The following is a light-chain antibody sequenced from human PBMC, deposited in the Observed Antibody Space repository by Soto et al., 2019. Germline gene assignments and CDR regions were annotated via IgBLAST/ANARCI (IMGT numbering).Light chain of an antibody. Sequence: DIQMTQSPSSLSASVGDRVTITCRASQGISNSLAWYQKKPGKVPKLLIYAASTLQSGDPSRFSGSGSGTDFTLTISSLQPEDVATYYCQKYNSAPRTFGQGTKVEIK. V-gene: IGKV1-27*01. J-gene: IGKJ1*01. CDR2: AAS. CDR1: QGISNS. CDR3: QKYNSAPRT.